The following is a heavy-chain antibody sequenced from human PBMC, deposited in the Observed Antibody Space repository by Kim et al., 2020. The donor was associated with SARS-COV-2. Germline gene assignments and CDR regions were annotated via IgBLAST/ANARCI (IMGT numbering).Heavy chain of an antibody. V-gene: IGHV1-69*13. Sequence: SVKVSCKASGGTFSSYAISWVRQAPGQGLEWMGGIIPIFGTANYAQKFQGRVTITADESTSTAYMELSSRRSEDTAVYYCATSLPPAMVRGVIGAPGYWGQGTLVTVSS. J-gene: IGHJ4*02. CDR3: ATSLPPAMVRGVIGAPGY. CDR1: GGTFSSYA. CDR2: IIPIFGTA. D-gene: IGHD3-10*01.